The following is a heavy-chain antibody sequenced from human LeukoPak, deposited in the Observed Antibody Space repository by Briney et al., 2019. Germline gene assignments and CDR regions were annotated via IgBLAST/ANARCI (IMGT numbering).Heavy chain of an antibody. CDR2: ISSNGGST. CDR3: ARDGFDS. V-gene: IGHV3-64*01. CDR1: GFTFSSYA. J-gene: IGHJ4*02. Sequence: GGSLRLSCAASGFTFSSYAMHWVRQAPGKGLEYVSAISSNGGSTYYANSVKGRFTISRDNSKNTLYLQMGSLRAEDMAVYYCARDGFDSWGQGTLVTVSS.